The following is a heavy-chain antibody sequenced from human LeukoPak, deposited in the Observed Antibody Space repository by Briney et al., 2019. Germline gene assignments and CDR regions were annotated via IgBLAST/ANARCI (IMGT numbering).Heavy chain of an antibody. J-gene: IGHJ3*02. CDR1: RFTFSIYA. Sequence: GGSLRLSCAASRFTFSIYAMHGVRQAPGKGLEWVAVISYEGSNKYYADSVKGRFTIYRDNSKNTLYLQKNRLGAEGTAVYFWGSLRIVVVTSDAFDIWGQGTMVSVSS. V-gene: IGHV3-30-3*01. D-gene: IGHD3-22*01. CDR2: ISYEGSNK. CDR3: GSLRIVVVTSDAFDI.